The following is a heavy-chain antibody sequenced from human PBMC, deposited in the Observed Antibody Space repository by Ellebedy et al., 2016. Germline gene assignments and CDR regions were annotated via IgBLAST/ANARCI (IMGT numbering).Heavy chain of an antibody. V-gene: IGHV4-4*02. D-gene: IGHD3-22*01. CDR2: IYHSGST. CDR3: ARYYYDSSAYQLFDP. Sequence: SETLSLTCAVSGGSIISSNWWSWVRQPPGKGLEWIGEIYHSGSTNYNPSLKSRVTISVDKSKNQFSLKLSSVTAADTAVYYCARYYYDSSAYQLFDPWGQGTLVTSPQ. CDR1: GGSIISSNW. J-gene: IGHJ5*02.